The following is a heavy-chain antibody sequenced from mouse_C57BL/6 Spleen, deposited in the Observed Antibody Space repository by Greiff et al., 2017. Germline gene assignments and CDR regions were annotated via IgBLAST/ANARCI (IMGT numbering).Heavy chain of an antibody. J-gene: IGHJ2*01. CDR2: ISSGGSYT. CDR3: ARKGDYFDY. CDR1: GFTFSSYG. Sequence: VQLQQSGGDLVKPGGSLKLSCAASGFTFSSYGMSWVRQTPDKRLEWVATISSGGSYTYYPDSVKGRFTISRDNAKNTLYLQMSSLKSEDTAMYYCARKGDYFDYWGQGTTLTVSS. V-gene: IGHV5-6*01.